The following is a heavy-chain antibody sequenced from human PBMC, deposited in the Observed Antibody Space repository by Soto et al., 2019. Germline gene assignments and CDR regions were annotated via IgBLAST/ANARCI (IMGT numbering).Heavy chain of an antibody. J-gene: IGHJ5*02. CDR1: GFSFTGYY. V-gene: IGHV1-2*02. CDR2: INAHSGGT. Sequence: ASVKFSFKASGFSFTGYYIHWLRQARGQGLEWMGWINAHSGGTEYAQKFQGRVTLTRDTSIATAYLTLNSLTSDDTALYYCAKDLTRQLAYWLDPWGQGTQVTVSS. CDR3: AKDLTRQLAYWLDP. D-gene: IGHD6-6*01.